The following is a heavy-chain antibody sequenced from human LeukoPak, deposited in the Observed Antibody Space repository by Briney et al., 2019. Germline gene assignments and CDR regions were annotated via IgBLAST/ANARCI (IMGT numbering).Heavy chain of an antibody. V-gene: IGHV3-48*04. J-gene: IGHJ6*03. CDR3: ARGGFDWLLFNYYYYMDV. CDR1: GFTFSSYS. Sequence: QSGGSLRLSCAASGFTFSSYSMNWVRQAPGKGLEWISYISSSGSTIHYADSVKGRFTISRDNAKNSLYLQMNSLRAEDTAVYYCARGGFDWLLFNYYYYMDVWGKGTTVTISS. CDR2: ISSSGSTI. D-gene: IGHD3-9*01.